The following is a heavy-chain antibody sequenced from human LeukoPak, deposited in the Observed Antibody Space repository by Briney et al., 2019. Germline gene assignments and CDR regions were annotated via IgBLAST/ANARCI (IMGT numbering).Heavy chain of an antibody. D-gene: IGHD1-1*01. CDR1: GYTFTGYY. Sequence: ASVKVSCKASGYTFTGYYMHWVRQAPGQGLEWMGWINPNSGGTNYAQKFQGRVTMTRDTSISAAYMELSRLRSDDTAVYYCAREGVDWNHSVYYFDYWGQGTLVTVSS. J-gene: IGHJ4*02. CDR3: AREGVDWNHSVYYFDY. V-gene: IGHV1-2*02. CDR2: INPNSGGT.